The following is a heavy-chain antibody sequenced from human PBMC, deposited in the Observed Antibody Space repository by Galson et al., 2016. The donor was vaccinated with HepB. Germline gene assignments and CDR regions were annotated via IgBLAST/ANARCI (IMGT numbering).Heavy chain of an antibody. D-gene: IGHD6-19*01. CDR3: AKGIGSGWSDY. CDR2: LTWNGGII. V-gene: IGHV3-9*01. J-gene: IGHJ4*02. CDR1: GFTFNDYW. Sequence: SLRLSCAASGFTFNDYWMTWVRQAPGKGLEWVSGLTWNGGIIGYADSVKGRFTISRDNARNFLFLQMNNLRSEDTALYYCAKGIGSGWSDYWGPGTLVSVSS.